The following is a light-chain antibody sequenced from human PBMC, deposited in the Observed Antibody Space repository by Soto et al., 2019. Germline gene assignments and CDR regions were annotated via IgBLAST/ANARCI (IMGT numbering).Light chain of an antibody. CDR1: QSVDSTF. Sequence: EIVLTQSPGSLSLSPGERATLSCRASQSVDSTFFAWYQKKPGQAPRLLMYGVSKRATGIPDRFSGSGSGADFTITISRLEPEAVAVYYCQQYMSSVTFGQGTRVEIK. CDR2: GVS. V-gene: IGKV3-20*01. J-gene: IGKJ1*01. CDR3: QQYMSSVT.